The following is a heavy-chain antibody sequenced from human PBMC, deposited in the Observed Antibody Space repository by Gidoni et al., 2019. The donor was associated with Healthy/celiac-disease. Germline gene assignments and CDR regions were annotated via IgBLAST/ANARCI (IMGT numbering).Heavy chain of an antibody. J-gene: IGHJ4*02. V-gene: IGHV1-69*01. Sequence: QVQMVQSVAAVTRPGSGGTVSCKAAGGTFRSWASSWVRQAPGHGLEWMGGLIPIFCTASYAQKFQGRVTITAVESTSTAYMELSSLRSEETAVYYCASQEYCSSTSCPNFDYWGQGTLVTVSS. CDR2: LIPIFCTA. CDR3: ASQEYCSSTSCPNFDY. CDR1: GGTFRSWA. D-gene: IGHD2-2*01.